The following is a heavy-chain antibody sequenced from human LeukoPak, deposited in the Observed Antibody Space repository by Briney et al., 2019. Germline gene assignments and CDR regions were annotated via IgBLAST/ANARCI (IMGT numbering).Heavy chain of an antibody. CDR3: ATSRDSSGYYPDAFDI. J-gene: IGHJ3*02. D-gene: IGHD3-22*01. V-gene: IGHV1-2*02. Sequence: ASVKVSCKASGYTFTGYYMHWVRQAPGQGLEWMGWINPSSGGTNYAQKFQGRVTMTRDTSITTAYMELSRLRSDDTAVYYCATSRDSSGYYPDAFDIWGQGTMVTVSS. CDR1: GYTFTGYY. CDR2: INPSSGGT.